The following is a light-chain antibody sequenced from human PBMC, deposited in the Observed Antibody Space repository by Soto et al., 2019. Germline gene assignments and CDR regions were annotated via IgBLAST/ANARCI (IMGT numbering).Light chain of an antibody. CDR3: SSYTSTFTYV. Sequence: QYALTQPASVSVSPGQSITISCSGTSSDVGRYNYVSWYQQHPGTAPKLMIYEVSNRPSGVSNRFSGSKSGDTASLTISGLQAEDEADYYCSSYTSTFTYVFGAGTKVTVL. V-gene: IGLV2-14*01. J-gene: IGLJ1*01. CDR2: EVS. CDR1: SSDVGRYNY.